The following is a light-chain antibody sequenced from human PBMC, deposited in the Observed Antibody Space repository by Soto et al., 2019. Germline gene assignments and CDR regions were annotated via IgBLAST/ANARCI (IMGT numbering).Light chain of an antibody. CDR3: SSYTSISTLVV. Sequence: QSALTQPASVSGSPGQSITISCTGTSSDVGGYNYVSWYQQHPGKAPKLMIYDVSNRPSGVSNRFSGSKSGNTASLTISWLQAEDEAVYYCSSYTSISTLVVFGGGTQLTVL. CDR1: SSDVGGYNY. J-gene: IGLJ2*01. V-gene: IGLV2-14*01. CDR2: DVS.